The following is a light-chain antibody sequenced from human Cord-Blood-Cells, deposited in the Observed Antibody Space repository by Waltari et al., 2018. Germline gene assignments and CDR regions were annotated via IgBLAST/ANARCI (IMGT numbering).Light chain of an antibody. J-gene: IGKJ1*01. V-gene: IGKV1-39*01. CDR1: QSISSY. CDR2: AAS. Sequence: DIQMTQSPSSLSAAVGDRDTITCRASQSISSYLNWYQQKPGKAPKLLIYAASSLQSGVPSRFSGSGSGTDFTLTISSLQPEDFATYYCQQSYSTPTTFGQGTKVEIK. CDR3: QQSYSTPTT.